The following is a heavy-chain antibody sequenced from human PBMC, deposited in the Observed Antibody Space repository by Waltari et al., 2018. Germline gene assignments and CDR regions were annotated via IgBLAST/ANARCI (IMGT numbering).Heavy chain of an antibody. CDR2: ISGTSYKT. V-gene: IGHV3-23*01. D-gene: IGHD3-3*01. CDR3: AKGRGNKLDFIDGFDI. Sequence: EVYLLESGGDLVLPGGSLRLSCAASRFIFSNFAMTWVREAPGKGLEWVSSISGTSYKTYYADSVKGRFTISRDNSKNTLYLQINSLRADDTAVYYCAKGRGNKLDFIDGFDIWGQGTMVTVSP. J-gene: IGHJ3*02. CDR1: RFIFSNFA.